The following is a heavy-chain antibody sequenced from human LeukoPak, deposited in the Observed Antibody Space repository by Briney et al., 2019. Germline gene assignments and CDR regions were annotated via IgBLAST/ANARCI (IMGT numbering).Heavy chain of an antibody. Sequence: GESLKISCKCSGYSFTSYWITRVRQMPGKGLEWMGIIYPGDSDTRYSPSFQGQVTISADKSISTAYLQWSSLKASDTAMYYCARQVYYDRNFDYWGQGTLVTVSS. CDR3: ARQVYYDRNFDY. CDR1: GYSFTSYW. CDR2: IYPGDSDT. J-gene: IGHJ4*02. D-gene: IGHD3-22*01. V-gene: IGHV5-51*01.